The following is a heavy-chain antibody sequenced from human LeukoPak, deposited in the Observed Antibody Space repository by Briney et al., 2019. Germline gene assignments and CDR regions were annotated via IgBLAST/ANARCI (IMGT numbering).Heavy chain of an antibody. D-gene: IGHD6-13*01. CDR2: ISWNSGSI. CDR1: GFTFDDYA. CDR3: AKVEQQLAYDAFDI. J-gene: IGHJ3*02. V-gene: IGHV3-9*01. Sequence: GGSLRLSCAASGFTFDDYAMHWVRQAPGKGLEWVSGISWNSGSIGYADSVKGRFTISRDNAKNSLYLQMNSLRAEDTALYYCAKVEQQLAYDAFDIWGQGTMVTVSS.